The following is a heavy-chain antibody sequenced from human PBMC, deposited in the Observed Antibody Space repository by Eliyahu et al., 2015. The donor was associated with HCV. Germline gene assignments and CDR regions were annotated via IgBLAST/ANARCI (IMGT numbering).Heavy chain of an antibody. CDR1: GFXFSNYA. J-gene: IGHJ4*02. D-gene: IGHD2-15*01. CDR2: VSSDGSRT. V-gene: IGHV3-30*04. CDR3: ARAYCRGATCYSGEY. Sequence: QVQLVESGGGVIQPXTSLRLSCAASGFXFSNYAIHXXRQAPGKGLEWVAVVSSDGSRTYYADSVKGRFTVSRDNSKSTLYLQMNSLKTEDTAFYYCARAYCRGATCYSGEYWGQGTLVTVSS.